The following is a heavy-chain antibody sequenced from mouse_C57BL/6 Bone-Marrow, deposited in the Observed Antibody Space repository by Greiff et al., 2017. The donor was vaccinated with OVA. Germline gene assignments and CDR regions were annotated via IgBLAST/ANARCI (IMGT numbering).Heavy chain of an antibody. CDR1: GYTFTSYW. V-gene: IGHV1-61*01. J-gene: IGHJ4*01. CDR3: ARNTLSGYYAMDY. D-gene: IGHD3-1*01. Sequence: VQLQQPGAELVRPGSSVKLSCKASGYTFTSYWMDWVKQRPGQGLEWIGNIYPSDSETHYNQKFKDKATLTVDKSSSTAYMQLRSLTSEDSAVYYCARNTLSGYYAMDYWGQGTSVTVSS. CDR2: IYPSDSET.